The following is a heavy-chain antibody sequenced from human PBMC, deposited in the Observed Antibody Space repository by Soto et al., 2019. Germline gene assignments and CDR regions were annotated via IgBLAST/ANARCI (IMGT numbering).Heavy chain of an antibody. Sequence: PSETLSLTCSVSGGSINNRTYYWGWIRQPPGKGLEWIGSISYSGRTYDNPSLKSRVTISSDTSNNQFSLKLSSVTAADTAVYYCAREGHYYYGMDVWGQGTTVTAP. CDR2: ISYSGRT. J-gene: IGHJ6*02. V-gene: IGHV4-39*02. CDR1: GGSINNRTYY. CDR3: AREGHYYYGMDV.